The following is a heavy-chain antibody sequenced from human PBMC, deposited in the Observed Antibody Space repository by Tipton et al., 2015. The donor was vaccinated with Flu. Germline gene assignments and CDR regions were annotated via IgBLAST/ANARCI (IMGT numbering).Heavy chain of an antibody. Sequence: TLSLTCTVSGGSISSYYWSWIRQPPGKGLEWIGYIYYSGSTNYNPSLKSRVTISVDTSKNQFSLKLSSVTAADTAVYYCARGGRIPVFGVATGGVFSWGPGTPVTLSP. CDR3: ARGGRIPVFGVATGGVFS. CDR1: GGSISSYY. CDR2: IYYSGST. V-gene: IGHV4-59*01. D-gene: IGHD3-3*01. J-gene: IGHJ5*02.